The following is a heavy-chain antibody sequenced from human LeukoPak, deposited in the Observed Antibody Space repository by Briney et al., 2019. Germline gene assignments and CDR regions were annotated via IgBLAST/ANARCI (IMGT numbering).Heavy chain of an antibody. CDR3: ARGYYGSGSHCCHMDV. Sequence: SETLSLTCAVYGGSLSGYSWNWIRQPPGKGLEWIGEVNHGGSTNYNPSLNSRATISLDTSKNHFSLKLSSVTAADTAVYYCARGYYGSGSHCCHMDVWGKGTTITAS. CDR2: VNHGGST. CDR1: GGSLSGYS. V-gene: IGHV4-34*01. J-gene: IGHJ6*03. D-gene: IGHD3-10*01.